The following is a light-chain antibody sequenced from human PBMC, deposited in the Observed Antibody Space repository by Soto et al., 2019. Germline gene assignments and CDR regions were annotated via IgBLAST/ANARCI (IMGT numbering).Light chain of an antibody. CDR2: GAS. CDR1: QSVTSNY. Sequence: TQSPGTLSLSPGERATLSCGASQSVTSNYLAWYQQKPGQAPRLLIYGASSRATGIPDRFRGSGSGTDFTLTISRLEPEDFAVYYCQYYGSSPTTFGQGTKVDIK. V-gene: IGKV3-20*01. CDR3: QYYGSSPTT. J-gene: IGKJ1*01.